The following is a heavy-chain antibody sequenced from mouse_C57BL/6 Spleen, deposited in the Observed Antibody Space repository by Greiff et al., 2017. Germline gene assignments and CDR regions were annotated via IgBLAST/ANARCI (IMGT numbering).Heavy chain of an antibody. Sequence: QVQLQQSGAELVKPGASVKISCKASGYAFSSYWMNWVKQRPGKGLEWIGQIYPGDGDTNYNGKFKGKATLTPYKSSSTAYMQLSSLTSEDSAVYFCARFSLTQLHYAMDYWGQGTSVTVSS. CDR3: ARFSLTQLHYAMDY. J-gene: IGHJ4*01. CDR1: GYAFSSYW. D-gene: IGHD4-1*02. V-gene: IGHV1-80*01. CDR2: IYPGDGDT.